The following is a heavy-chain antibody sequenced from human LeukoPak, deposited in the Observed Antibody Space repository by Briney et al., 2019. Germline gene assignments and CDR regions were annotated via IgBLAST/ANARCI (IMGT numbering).Heavy chain of an antibody. CDR3: ARSYGSGSYYYYGMDV. CDR1: GGSISSSSYS. Sequence: SETLSLTCTVSGGSISSSSYSWGWIRQPPGKGLEWIGSIYYSGSTYYNPSLKSRVTISVDTSKNQFSLKLSSVTAADTAVYYCARSYGSGSYYYYGMDVWGQGTTVTVSS. CDR2: IYYSGST. V-gene: IGHV4-39*01. D-gene: IGHD3-10*01. J-gene: IGHJ6*02.